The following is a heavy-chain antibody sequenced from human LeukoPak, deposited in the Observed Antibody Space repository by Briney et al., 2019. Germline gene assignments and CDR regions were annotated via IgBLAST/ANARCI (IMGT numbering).Heavy chain of an antibody. Sequence: ASVKVSCKASGYTFTGYYMHWVRQAPGQGLEWMGRTNPNSGGTNYAQKFQGRVTMTRDTSISTAYMELSRLRSDDTAVYYCARSPFVYCSSTSCPYGMDVWGQGTTITVSS. J-gene: IGHJ6*02. D-gene: IGHD2-2*01. CDR1: GYTFTGYY. V-gene: IGHV1-2*06. CDR2: TNPNSGGT. CDR3: ARSPFVYCSSTSCPYGMDV.